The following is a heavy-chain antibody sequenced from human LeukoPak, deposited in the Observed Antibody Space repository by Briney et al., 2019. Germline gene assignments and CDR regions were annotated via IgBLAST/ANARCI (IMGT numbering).Heavy chain of an antibody. Sequence: GGSLRLSCAASGFTFSSYWMSWVRQAPGKGLEWVANIKQDGSEKYYVDSVKGRFTISRDNAKNSLYLQMNSLRAEDTAVYYCARRTYYYDSSGYWDYYFDYWGQGTLVTVSS. J-gene: IGHJ4*02. V-gene: IGHV3-7*01. CDR3: ARRTYYYDSSGYWDYYFDY. D-gene: IGHD3-22*01. CDR1: GFTFSSYW. CDR2: IKQDGSEK.